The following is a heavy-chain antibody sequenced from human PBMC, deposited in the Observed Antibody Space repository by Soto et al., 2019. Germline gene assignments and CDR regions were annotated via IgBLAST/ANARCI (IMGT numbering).Heavy chain of an antibody. CDR2: IYSGSTT. Sequence: EVLQVQSGGGLVQPEGSLRLSCAPSGLSVTSNYMAWVRQAPGKGLEWVSVIYSGSTTHHADSVKGRFTISRDSSSNTLYLQMSSLRVEDTALYYCARGYWVEGYGAGTYFDYWGQGTLVTVSS. V-gene: IGHV3-66*01. CDR1: GLSVTSNY. CDR3: ARGYWVEGYGAGTYFDY. J-gene: IGHJ4*02. D-gene: IGHD2-15*01.